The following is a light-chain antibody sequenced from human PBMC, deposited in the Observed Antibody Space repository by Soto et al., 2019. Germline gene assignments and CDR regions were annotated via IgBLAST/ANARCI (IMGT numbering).Light chain of an antibody. CDR1: QGINNW. V-gene: IGKV1-12*01. J-gene: IGKJ4*01. Sequence: DIQMTRSPSFVSASVGDRVTITCRASQGINNWLAWYQQKPGKAPRLLIYAASSLQSGVPSRFSGSGSGTHFTLTISSLPPEDFATYFCQQAKSYFGTFGGGTTVGIK. CDR3: QQAKSYFGT. CDR2: AAS.